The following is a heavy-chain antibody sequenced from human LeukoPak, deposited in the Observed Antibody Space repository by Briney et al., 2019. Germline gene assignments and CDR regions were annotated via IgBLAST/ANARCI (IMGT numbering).Heavy chain of an antibody. J-gene: IGHJ4*02. CDR2: INHSGST. CDR1: GRSFSGYY. D-gene: IGHD4-17*01. CDR3: ARGGGVTTNPNPFDY. Sequence: PSETLSLTCAVYGRSFSGYYWSWIRQPPGKGLEWIGEINHSGSTNYNPSLKSRVTISVDTSKNQFSLKLSSVTAADTAVYYCARGGGVTTNPNPFDYWGQGTLVTVSS. V-gene: IGHV4-34*01.